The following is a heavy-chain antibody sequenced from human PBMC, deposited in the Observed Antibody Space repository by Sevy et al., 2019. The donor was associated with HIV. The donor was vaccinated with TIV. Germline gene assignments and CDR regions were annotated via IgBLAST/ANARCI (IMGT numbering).Heavy chain of an antibody. Sequence: GGSLRLSCAASGFTFSSYGMHWVRQAPGKGLEWVALIWYDGGNKYYADSVKGRFTITRDNSKNTLYLQRNSLRAEDTAAYYCAGGANYFGSGRHPNLDYWGQGTLVTVSS. CDR3: AGGANYFGSGRHPNLDY. CDR1: GFTFSSYG. D-gene: IGHD3-10*01. V-gene: IGHV3-33*01. CDR2: IWYDGGNK. J-gene: IGHJ4*02.